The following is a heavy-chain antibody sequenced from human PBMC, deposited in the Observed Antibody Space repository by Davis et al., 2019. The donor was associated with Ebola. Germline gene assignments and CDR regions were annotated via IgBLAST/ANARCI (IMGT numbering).Heavy chain of an antibody. D-gene: IGHD2-21*02. CDR2: IIPILGIA. J-gene: IGHJ6*02. CDR1: GGTFSSYA. V-gene: IGHV1-69*10. CDR3: ARDIVVVTALYYYGMDV. Sequence: SVKVSCKASGGTFSSYAISWVRQAPGHGLEWMGRIIPILGIATYAQKLQGRVTMTTDTSTSTAYMELRSLRSDDTAVYYCARDIVVVTALYYYGMDVWGQGTTVTVSS.